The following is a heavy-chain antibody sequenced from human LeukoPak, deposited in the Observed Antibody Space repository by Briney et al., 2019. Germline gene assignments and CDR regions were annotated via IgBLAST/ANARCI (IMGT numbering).Heavy chain of an antibody. V-gene: IGHV4-59*04. J-gene: IGHJ4*02. D-gene: IGHD4-17*01. CDR2: IYHTGNT. CDR3: ARQGYADFSSRPFDY. CDR1: GASITSYY. Sequence: PSETLSLTCAVSGASITSYYWTWIRQPPGKGLEWIGYIYHTGNTYYNPSLKSRVTISVDTSKNQFSLKLRSVTAADTAMYYCARQGYADFSSRPFDYWGQGTLVTVSS.